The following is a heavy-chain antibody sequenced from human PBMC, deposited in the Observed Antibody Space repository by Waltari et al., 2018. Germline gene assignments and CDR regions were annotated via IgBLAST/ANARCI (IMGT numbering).Heavy chain of an antibody. CDR3: ARDTVGRRWGWFDP. CDR2: IYYSGST. CDR1: GGSISSHY. V-gene: IGHV4-59*11. D-gene: IGHD1-26*01. J-gene: IGHJ5*02. Sequence: QVQLQESGPGLVKPSETLSLTCTVSGGSISSHYWSWIRQPPGKGLEWIGYIYYSGSTNYNPSLKSRVTISVDTSKNQFSLKLSSVTAADTAVYYCARDTVGRRWGWFDPWGQGTLVTVSS.